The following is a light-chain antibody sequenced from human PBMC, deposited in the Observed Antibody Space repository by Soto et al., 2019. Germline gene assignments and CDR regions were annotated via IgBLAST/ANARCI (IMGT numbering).Light chain of an antibody. Sequence: PGERATLSCRASQSISSTYLSWYQQKTGQAPRPLISAASNRTTGTPDRFSGSGSGTDFTLTISRLEPEDFAVYYCQQYGSTRWTFGQGNKVEVK. J-gene: IGKJ1*01. CDR3: QQYGSTRWT. CDR2: AAS. V-gene: IGKV3-20*01. CDR1: QSISSTY.